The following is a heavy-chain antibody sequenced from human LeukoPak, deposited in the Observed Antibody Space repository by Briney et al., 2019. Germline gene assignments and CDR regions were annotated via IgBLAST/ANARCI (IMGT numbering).Heavy chain of an antibody. CDR3: ARDPLAAAGTSGDYYFDY. CDR2: IYDGGST. J-gene: IGHJ4*02. CDR1: GFTVSSKY. D-gene: IGHD6-13*01. Sequence: GGSLRLSCAASGFTVSSKYMSWVRQAPGKGLEWVSIIYDGGSTFYADSVRGRFVISRDNSKNTLYLQMNSLRAEDTAVYYCARDPLAAAGTSGDYYFDYWGQGTLVTVSS. V-gene: IGHV3-66*01.